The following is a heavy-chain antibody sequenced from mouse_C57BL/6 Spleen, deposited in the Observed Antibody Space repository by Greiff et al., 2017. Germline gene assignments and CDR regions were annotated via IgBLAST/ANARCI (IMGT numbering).Heavy chain of an antibody. CDR2: ISDGGSYT. J-gene: IGHJ4*01. CDR3: ARGYGYDVLYAMDY. V-gene: IGHV5-4*01. Sequence: EVQLVESGGGLVKPGGSLKLSCAASGFTFSSYAMSWVRQTPEKRLEWVATISDGGSYTYYPDNVKGRFTISRDNAKNNLYLQMSHLKSEDTAMYYCARGYGYDVLYAMDYWGQGTSVTVSS. CDR1: GFTFSSYA. D-gene: IGHD2-2*01.